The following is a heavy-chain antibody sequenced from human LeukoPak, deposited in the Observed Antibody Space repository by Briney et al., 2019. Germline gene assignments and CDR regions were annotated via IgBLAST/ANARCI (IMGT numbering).Heavy chain of an antibody. D-gene: IGHD6-19*01. Sequence: SETLSLTCTVSGASISGYYWSWIRQPPGKGLEWIGEINHSGSTNYNPSLKSRVTISVDTSKNQFSLKLSSVTAADTAVYYCAREDFSYSSGWYPTNGWYWYFDLWGRGTLVTVSS. CDR2: INHSGST. V-gene: IGHV4-34*01. CDR1: GASISGYY. J-gene: IGHJ2*01. CDR3: AREDFSYSSGWYPTNGWYWYFDL.